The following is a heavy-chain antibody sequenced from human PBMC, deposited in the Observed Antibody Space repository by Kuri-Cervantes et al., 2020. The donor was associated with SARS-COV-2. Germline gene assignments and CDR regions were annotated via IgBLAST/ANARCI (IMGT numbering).Heavy chain of an antibody. CDR3: TQGGGY. J-gene: IGHJ4*02. CDR2: ISYDGSNK. CDR1: GFTFSSYW. Sequence: GESLKISCAASGFTFSSYWMHWVRQAPGKGLEWVAVISYDGSNKYYADSVKGRFTISRDNSKNTLYLQMNSLKTEDTAVYYCTQGGGYWGQGTLVTVSS. V-gene: IGHV3-30*03. D-gene: IGHD3-16*01.